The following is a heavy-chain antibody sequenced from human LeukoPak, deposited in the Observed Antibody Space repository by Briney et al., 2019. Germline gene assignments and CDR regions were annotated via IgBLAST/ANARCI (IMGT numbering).Heavy chain of an antibody. D-gene: IGHD2-2*01. V-gene: IGHV1-18*01. J-gene: IGHJ5*02. CDR3: ARGRDIVVVPAATVWDWFDP. CDR2: ISAYNGNT. CDR1: GYTFTSYG. Sequence: GASVKVSCKASGYTFTSYGISWVRQAPGQGLEWMGWISAYNGNTNYAQKLQGRVTMTTDTSTSTAYMELRSLRSDDTAVYYCARGRDIVVVPAATVWDWFDPWGQGTLVTVSS.